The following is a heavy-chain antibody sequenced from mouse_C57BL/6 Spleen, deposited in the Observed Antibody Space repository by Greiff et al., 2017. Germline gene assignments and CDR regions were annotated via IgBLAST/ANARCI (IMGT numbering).Heavy chain of an antibody. Sequence: VQLQQSGAELARPGASVKMSCKASGYTFTSYTMHWVKQRPGQGLEWIGYINPSSGYTKYNQKFKDKATLTADKSASTAYMQLSRLTSEDSAVYYCARGGYYGSSPYFDYWGQGTTLTVSS. CDR1: GYTFTSYT. D-gene: IGHD1-1*01. CDR2: INPSSGYT. J-gene: IGHJ2*01. CDR3: ARGGYYGSSPYFDY. V-gene: IGHV1-4*01.